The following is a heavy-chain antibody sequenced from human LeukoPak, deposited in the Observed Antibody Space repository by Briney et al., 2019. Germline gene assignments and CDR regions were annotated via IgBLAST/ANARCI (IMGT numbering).Heavy chain of an antibody. CDR1: GYSFTSYW. J-gene: IGHJ3*02. CDR2: IYPGDSDT. D-gene: IGHD3-10*01. Sequence: GESLQISCKGSGYSFTSYWIGWVRQMPGKGLEWMGIIYPGDSDTRCSPSFQGQVTISADKSISTAYLQWSSLKASDTAMYYCARRGMVRGVAIAFDIWGQGTMVTVSS. V-gene: IGHV5-51*01. CDR3: ARRGMVRGVAIAFDI.